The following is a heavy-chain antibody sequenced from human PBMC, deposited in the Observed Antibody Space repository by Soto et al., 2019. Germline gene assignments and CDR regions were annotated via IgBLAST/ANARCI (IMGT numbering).Heavy chain of an antibody. CDR1: GFTFSSYA. J-gene: IGHJ6*02. V-gene: IGHV3-23*01. Sequence: EVQLLESGGGLVQPGGSLRLSCAASGFTFSSYAMSWVRQAPGKGLEWVSAISGSGGSTYYADSVKGRFTISRDNSKNTLYLQMNSLRAEDTAIYYCARDKDRLQLGGNYYYIMDVWGQGTTVTVSS. D-gene: IGHD1-1*01. CDR3: ARDKDRLQLGGNYYYIMDV. CDR2: ISGSGGST.